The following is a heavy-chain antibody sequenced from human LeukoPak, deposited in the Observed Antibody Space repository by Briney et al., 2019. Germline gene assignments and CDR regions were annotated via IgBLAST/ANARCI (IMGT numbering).Heavy chain of an antibody. Sequence: PSETLSLTCTVSGGSISRYYWSWIRQPPGKGLEWIGYIYYSGSTNYNPSLKSRVTISVDRSKNQFSLKLSSVTAADTAVYYCARGGTVTLYYYYGMDVWGQGTTVTVSS. CDR2: IYYSGST. V-gene: IGHV4-59*12. CDR1: GGSISRYY. D-gene: IGHD4-17*01. J-gene: IGHJ6*02. CDR3: ARGGTVTLYYYYGMDV.